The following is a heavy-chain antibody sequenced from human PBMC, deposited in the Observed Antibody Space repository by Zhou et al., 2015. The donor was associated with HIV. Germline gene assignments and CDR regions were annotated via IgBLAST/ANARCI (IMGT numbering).Heavy chain of an antibody. CDR2: IIPIFGTA. Sequence: QVQLVQSGAEVKKPGSSVKVSCKASGGTFSSYAISWVRQAPGQGLEWMGGIIPIFGTANYAQKFQGRVTITADESTSTAYMELSSLRSEDTAVYYCARPREGMATIHYYYGMDVWGQGTTVTVSS. J-gene: IGHJ6*02. D-gene: IGHD5-24*01. V-gene: IGHV1-69*01. CDR1: GGTFSSYA. CDR3: ARPREGMATIHYYYGMDV.